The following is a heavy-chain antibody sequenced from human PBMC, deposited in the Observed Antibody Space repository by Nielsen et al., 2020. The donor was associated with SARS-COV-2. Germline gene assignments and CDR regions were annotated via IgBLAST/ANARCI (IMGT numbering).Heavy chain of an antibody. CDR2: IFWNGGST. D-gene: IGHD2-15*01. J-gene: IGHJ5*02. CDR3: ARSAVAEEGWFDP. V-gene: IGHV3-20*04. CDR1: GFALSDHF. Sequence: GESLKISCAASGFALSDHFMSWIRQAPGKGLEWVAGIFWNGGSTSYTDSVKGRFTISRDNDKNTLYLQMNSLRAEDTALYYCARSAVAEEGWFDPWGQGTLVTVSS.